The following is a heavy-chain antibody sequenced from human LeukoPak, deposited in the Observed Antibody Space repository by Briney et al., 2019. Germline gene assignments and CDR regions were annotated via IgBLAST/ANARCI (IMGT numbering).Heavy chain of an antibody. J-gene: IGHJ5*02. V-gene: IGHV1-8*01. CDR1: GYTFTSYD. Sequence: ASVKVSCKASGYTFTSYDINWVRQATGQGLEWMGWMNPNSGNTVYAQKFQGRVTMTRNTSISTAYMELSSLRSEDTAVYYCATFDYYDSSGYYHWGQGTLVTVSS. D-gene: IGHD3-22*01. CDR2: MNPNSGNT. CDR3: ATFDYYDSSGYYH.